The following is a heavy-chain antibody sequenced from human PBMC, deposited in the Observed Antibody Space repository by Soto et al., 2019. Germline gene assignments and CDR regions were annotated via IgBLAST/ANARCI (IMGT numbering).Heavy chain of an antibody. D-gene: IGHD3-22*01. CDR3: ARDAQGYYDSSGYLKDYYYYGMDV. Sequence: SETLSLTCTVSGGSISSGGYYWSWIRQHPGKGLEWIGYIYYSGSTYYNPSLKSRVTISVDTSKNQFSLKLSSVTAAATAVYYCARDAQGYYDSSGYLKDYYYYGMDVWGQGTTVPVSS. CDR2: IYYSGST. V-gene: IGHV4-31*03. CDR1: GGSISSGGYY. J-gene: IGHJ6*02.